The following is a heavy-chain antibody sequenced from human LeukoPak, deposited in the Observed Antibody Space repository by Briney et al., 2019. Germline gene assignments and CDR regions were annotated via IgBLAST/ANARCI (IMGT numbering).Heavy chain of an antibody. CDR1: GGSISPYY. CDR3: ARGGGSGRGNWFDP. J-gene: IGHJ5*02. CDR2: VYYSGST. V-gene: IGHV4-59*01. Sequence: SETLSLTCTVSGGSISPYYWSWIRQPPGKGLEGIGYVYYSGSTNYNPSLKSRVTISVDTSKSQFSLKLTSVTAADTAVYYCARGGGSGRGNWFDPWGQGSLVIVSS. D-gene: IGHD3-10*01.